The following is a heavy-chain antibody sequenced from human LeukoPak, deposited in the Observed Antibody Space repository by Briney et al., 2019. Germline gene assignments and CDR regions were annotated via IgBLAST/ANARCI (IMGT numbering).Heavy chain of an antibody. CDR2: INPGTGGT. J-gene: IGHJ4*02. D-gene: IGHD2-21*01. CDR3: ARHPADCGGDC. Sequence: GAAVKVTCKASGYTFTSYFIHWVRQAPGQGLEWMGIINPGTGGTTYAQNFQGRVTMTSDTSTSTAYMELTSLRSDDTAVYYCARHPADCGGDCWGEGTLVTVSS. V-gene: IGHV1-46*01. CDR1: GYTFTSYF.